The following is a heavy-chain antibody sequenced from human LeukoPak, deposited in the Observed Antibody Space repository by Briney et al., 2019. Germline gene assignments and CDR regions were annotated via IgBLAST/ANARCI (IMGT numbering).Heavy chain of an antibody. CDR2: IRQDGGDK. V-gene: IGHV3-7*03. D-gene: IGHD6-6*01. CDR3: ATDASIVGRLGYFQH. Sequence: GGSLRLSCATSGFTFSNYWMCWVRQAPGKGLEWVANIRQDGGDKYYADSVKGRFTISRDNAKNSLYLQMNSLRAEDTAVYYCATDASIVGRLGYFQHWGQGTLVTVSS. J-gene: IGHJ1*01. CDR1: GFTFSNYW.